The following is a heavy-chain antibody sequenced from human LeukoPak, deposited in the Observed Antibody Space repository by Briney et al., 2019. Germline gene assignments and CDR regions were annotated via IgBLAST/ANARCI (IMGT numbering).Heavy chain of an antibody. D-gene: IGHD3-10*01. CDR2: IRYDGSDK. J-gene: IGHJ4*02. CDR1: GFTFSNYG. CDR3: AKAFTDYYGSPTFDY. V-gene: IGHV3-30*02. Sequence: PGGSLRLSYAESGFTFSNYGMHWVRQAPGKGLEWVSFIRYDGSDKYYADSVKGRFTISRDNSKNTLYLQMNSLRTEDTAVYYCAKAFTDYYGSPTFDYWGQGTLVTVSS.